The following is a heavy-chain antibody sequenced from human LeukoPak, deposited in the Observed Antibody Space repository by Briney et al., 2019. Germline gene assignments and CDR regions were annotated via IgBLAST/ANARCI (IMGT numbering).Heavy chain of an antibody. D-gene: IGHD6-19*01. V-gene: IGHV4-39*01. CDR1: GGSISSSSYY. CDR2: IYYSGST. J-gene: IGHJ4*02. Sequence: SETLSLTCTVSGGSISSSSYYWGWIRQPPGKGLEWIGSIYYSGSTYYNPSLKSRVTISVDTSKNQFSLKLSSVTAADTAVYYCRRHYWQWLTNLGGYFDYWGKGTLVTVSS. CDR3: RRHYWQWLTNLGGYFDY.